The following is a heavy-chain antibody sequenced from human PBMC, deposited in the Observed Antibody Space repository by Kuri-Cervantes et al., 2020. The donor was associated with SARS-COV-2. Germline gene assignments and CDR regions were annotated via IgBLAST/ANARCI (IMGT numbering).Heavy chain of an antibody. CDR3: ARTRVYFDY. V-gene: IGHV4-39*01. CDR2: IYYSGST. Sequence: SETLSLTCTVSGGSISSSSYYWGWIRQPPGKGLEWIGSIYYSGSTYYNPSLKSRVTISVDTSKNQFSLKLSSVTAADTAVYYCARTRVYFDYWGPGILVTVSS. CDR1: GGSISSSSYY. J-gene: IGHJ4*02.